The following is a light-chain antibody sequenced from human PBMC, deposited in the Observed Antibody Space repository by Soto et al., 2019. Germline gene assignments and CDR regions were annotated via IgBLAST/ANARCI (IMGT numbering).Light chain of an antibody. CDR3: CSYAGGSNV. CDR1: SSDVGNYKF. Sequence: QSVVTQPASVSGSPGQSITISCTGTSSDVGNYKFVSWYQQHPGKAPKLMIYEGSKRPSGVSNRSSGSKSGNTASLTISGLQAEDEADYFCCSYAGGSNVFGTGTKVTVL. V-gene: IGLV2-23*03. CDR2: EGS. J-gene: IGLJ1*01.